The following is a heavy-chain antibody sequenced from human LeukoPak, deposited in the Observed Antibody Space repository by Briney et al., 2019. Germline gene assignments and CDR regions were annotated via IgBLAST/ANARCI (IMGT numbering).Heavy chain of an antibody. CDR3: AKDQIYYDSSGYYGLAEYFQH. D-gene: IGHD3-22*01. CDR1: GFTFSSYA. V-gene: IGHV3-23*01. Sequence: LTGASLRLSCAASGFTFSSYAMSWVRQAPGKGLEWVSAISGSGGSTYYADSVKGRFTISRDNSKNTLYLQMNSLRAEDTAAYYCAKDQIYYDSSGYYGLAEYFQHWGQGTLVTVSS. CDR2: ISGSGGST. J-gene: IGHJ1*01.